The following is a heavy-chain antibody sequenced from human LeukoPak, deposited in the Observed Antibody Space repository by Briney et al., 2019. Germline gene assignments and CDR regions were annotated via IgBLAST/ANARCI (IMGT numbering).Heavy chain of an antibody. J-gene: IGHJ4*02. CDR3: AREGNDYGDYDSFDY. CDR1: GFTFSSYS. CDR2: ISSSSSTI. D-gene: IGHD4-17*01. Sequence: GGSLRLSCAASGFTFSSYSMNWVRQAPGKGLEGVSYISSSSSTIYYADSVKGRFTISRDNAKNSLYLQMNSLRAEDTAVYYCAREGNDYGDYDSFDYWGQGTLVTVSS. V-gene: IGHV3-48*01.